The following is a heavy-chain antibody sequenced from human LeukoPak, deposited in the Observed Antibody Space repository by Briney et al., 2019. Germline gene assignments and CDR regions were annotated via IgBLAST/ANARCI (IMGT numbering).Heavy chain of an antibody. Sequence: ASVKVSCKASGYAFTSYAMNWVRQAPGQGLEWMGWINTNTGNPTYAQGFTGRFVFSLDTSVSTAYLQISGLKTEDTAIYYCARSSRGVIGLLDFWGRGTLVSVSS. CDR3: ARSSRGVIGLLDF. CDR2: INTNTGNP. D-gene: IGHD3-10*01. V-gene: IGHV7-4-1*02. J-gene: IGHJ4*02. CDR1: GYAFTSYA.